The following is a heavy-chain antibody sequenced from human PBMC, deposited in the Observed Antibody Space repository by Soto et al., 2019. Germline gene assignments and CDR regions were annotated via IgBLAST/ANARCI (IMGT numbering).Heavy chain of an antibody. CDR3: ATAEVDY. CDR1: GFTFGNSW. J-gene: IGHJ4*02. Sequence: VGSLRLSCAASGFTFGNSWMHWVRQAPGKGLEWVSRMNSDGSNTNYADSVKGRFTVSRDNAKNTLYLQMNSLRAEDTAVYYCATAEVDYWGPGTLVTV. V-gene: IGHV3-74*01. CDR2: MNSDGSNT.